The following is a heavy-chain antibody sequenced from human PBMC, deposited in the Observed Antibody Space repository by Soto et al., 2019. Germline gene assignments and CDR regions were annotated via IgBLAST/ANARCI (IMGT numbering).Heavy chain of an antibody. Sequence: SETLSLTCTVSGGSISSGGYYWCWIRQPPGKGLEWIGSIYYSGSTYYNPSLKSRVTISVDTSKNQFSLKLSSVTAADTAVYYCAKAPGGAMGPLDFWGQGTLVTVSS. CDR1: GGSISSGGYY. J-gene: IGHJ4*02. V-gene: IGHV4-39*01. D-gene: IGHD3-16*01. CDR2: IYYSGST. CDR3: AKAPGGAMGPLDF.